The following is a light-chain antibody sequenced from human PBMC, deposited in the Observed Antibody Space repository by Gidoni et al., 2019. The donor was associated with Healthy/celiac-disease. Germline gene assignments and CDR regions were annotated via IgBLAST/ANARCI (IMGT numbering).Light chain of an antibody. CDR2: AAS. CDR1: QSISSY. J-gene: IGKJ2*01. CDR3: QQSYSTPYT. Sequence: DIEMTQYPSSLSASVGDRVTITCRASQSISSYLNWYQQKPGKAPNLLIYAASSLQSVVPSRFSGSGSGTDFTLTISSLQPEDFATYYCQQSYSTPYTFGQGTKLEIK. V-gene: IGKV1-39*01.